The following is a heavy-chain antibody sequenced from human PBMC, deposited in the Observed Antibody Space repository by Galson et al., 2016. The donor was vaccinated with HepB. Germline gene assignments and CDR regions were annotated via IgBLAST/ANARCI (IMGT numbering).Heavy chain of an antibody. CDR2: IYSGGST. V-gene: IGHV3-66*01. CDR1: GFTVSNNY. CDR3: ARDGAGDMAGTHG. D-gene: IGHD3-16*01. Sequence: SLRLSCAASGFTVSNNYMSWVRQAPGKGLEWDSVIYSGGSTKYADSVKGRFTISRDNSKNTLDLQMNSLRVEDTAVYYCARDGAGDMAGTHGWGQGTLVIVSS. J-gene: IGHJ4*02.